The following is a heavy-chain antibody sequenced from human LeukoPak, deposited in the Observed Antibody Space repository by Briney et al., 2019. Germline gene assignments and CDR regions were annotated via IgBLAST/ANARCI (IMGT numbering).Heavy chain of an antibody. J-gene: IGHJ4*02. D-gene: IGHD3-16*01. Sequence: ASVKVSCKASGYIFTGYYMHWVRQAPGQGLEWMGWINPNSGDTNYAQKFQGRVTMIRDTSISTAYMELSRLRSDDTAVYYCARVRYRLAETYIDYWGQGTLVTVSS. V-gene: IGHV1-2*02. CDR1: GYIFTGYY. CDR2: INPNSGDT. CDR3: ARVRYRLAETYIDY.